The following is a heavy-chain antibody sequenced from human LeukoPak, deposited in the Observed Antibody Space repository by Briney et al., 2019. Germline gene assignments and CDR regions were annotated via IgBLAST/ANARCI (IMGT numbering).Heavy chain of an antibody. CDR2: ISGSGSST. CDR1: GFTFSRHG. D-gene: IGHD5-24*01. V-gene: IGHV3-23*01. CDR3: AKALDGYNYPGYYGLDV. Sequence: GGSLRLSCAASGFTFSRHGMSWVRQAPGKGLEWVSSISGSGSSTHFADSVKGRFTISRDNSKNTLYLQVISLRAEDTAVYYCAKALDGYNYPGYYGLDVWGRGTTVTVSS. J-gene: IGHJ6*02.